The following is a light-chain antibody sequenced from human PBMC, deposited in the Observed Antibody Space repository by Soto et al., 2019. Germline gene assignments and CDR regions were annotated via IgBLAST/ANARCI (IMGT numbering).Light chain of an antibody. CDR2: DAS. CDR3: QQRAYWPLT. CDR1: QSVNIY. J-gene: IGKJ4*01. Sequence: EIVLTQSPATVSLSPGERVTLSCRASQSVNIYLAWYQQKPGQAPRLLIYDASKRATGVPARFSGSGSGTDFTPTFSSLESEDFAIYYCQQRAYWPLTFGGGTRVEIK. V-gene: IGKV3-11*01.